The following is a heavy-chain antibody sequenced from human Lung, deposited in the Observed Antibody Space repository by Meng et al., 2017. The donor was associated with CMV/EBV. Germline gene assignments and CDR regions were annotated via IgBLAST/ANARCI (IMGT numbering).Heavy chain of an antibody. CDR1: GFTFSSHE. J-gene: IGHJ6*02. CDR3: AGYDFWSGYNQANALDV. D-gene: IGHD3-3*01. CDR2: ISSSGDTI. Sequence: GGSLRLSCVVSGFTFSSHEMNWVRQAPGKGLEWVSYISSSGDTIYYADSVKGRFSISRDNAKNLLYLQMNRLRAEDTAVYYCAGYDFWSGYNQANALDVWGQGXTVTVSS. V-gene: IGHV3-48*03.